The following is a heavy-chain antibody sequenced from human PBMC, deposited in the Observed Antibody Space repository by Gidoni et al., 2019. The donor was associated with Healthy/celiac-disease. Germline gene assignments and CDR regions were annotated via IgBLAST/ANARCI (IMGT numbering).Heavy chain of an antibody. Sequence: EVQLVESGGGLVKPGGSLRLSCAASGFTFSHAWMNWVRQAPGKGLEWVGRIKSKTDGGTTDYAAPVKGRFTISRDDSKNTLYLQMNSLKTEDTAVYYCTTDRYYYDSSGYYQAFDIWGQGTMVTVSS. V-gene: IGHV3-15*07. CDR3: TTDRYYYDSSGYYQAFDI. D-gene: IGHD3-22*01. CDR1: GFTFSHAW. J-gene: IGHJ3*02. CDR2: IKSKTDGGTT.